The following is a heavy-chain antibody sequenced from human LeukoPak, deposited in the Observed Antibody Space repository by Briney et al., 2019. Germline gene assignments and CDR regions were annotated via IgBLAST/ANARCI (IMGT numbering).Heavy chain of an antibody. J-gene: IGHJ6*03. V-gene: IGHV1-18*01. CDR1: GHTFTSYG. CDR3: ARDFGGYSYGYYMDV. CDR2: ISTYHGNT. D-gene: IGHD5-18*01. Sequence: RASVKVSCKASGHTFTSYGISWVRQAPGLGLEWMGWISTYHGNTNYAQKLQGRVTMTTDTSTSTAYMELRSLRSDDTAVYYCARDFGGYSYGYYMDVWGKGTTVTISS.